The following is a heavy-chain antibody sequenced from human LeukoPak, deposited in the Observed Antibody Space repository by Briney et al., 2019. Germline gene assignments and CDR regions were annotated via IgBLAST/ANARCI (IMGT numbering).Heavy chain of an antibody. CDR2: INAGNGNT. V-gene: IGHV1-3*01. D-gene: IGHD3-22*01. CDR3: AIAVADYDSSGYYYGPIDY. Sequence: ASVKVSCKASGYTFTSYVMCWVRQAPGQRLEWMGWINAGNGNTKFSQKFQGRVTITRDTSASTAYMELSSLRSEDTAVYYCAIAVADYDSSGYYYGPIDYWGQGTLVTVSS. CDR1: GYTFTSYV. J-gene: IGHJ4*02.